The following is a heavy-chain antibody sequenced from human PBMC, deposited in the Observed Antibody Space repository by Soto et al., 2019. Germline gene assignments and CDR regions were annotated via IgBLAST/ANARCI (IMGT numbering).Heavy chain of an antibody. D-gene: IGHD3-22*01. CDR2: IYYSGST. CDR1: GGSISSGDYY. V-gene: IGHV4-30-4*01. Sequence: PSETLSLTCTVSGGSISSGDYYWSWIRQPPGKGLEWIGYIYYSGSTYYNPSLKSRVTISVDTSKNQFSLKLSSVTAADTAVYYCARDAYSSGYYAGLLWGQGTLVTVS. CDR3: ARDAYSSGYYAGLL. J-gene: IGHJ4*02.